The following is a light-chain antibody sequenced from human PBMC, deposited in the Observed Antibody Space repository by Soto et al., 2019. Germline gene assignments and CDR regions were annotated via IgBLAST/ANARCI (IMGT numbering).Light chain of an antibody. CDR2: EVS. J-gene: IGLJ3*02. CDR3: ATWDDSLNGPV. Sequence: QSALTQPASVSGSPGQSITISCTGTSSDVGGYNYVSWYQQHPGKAPKLMIYEVSNRPSGVSNRFSASKSGNTASLTISGLQAEDEADYYCATWDDSLNGPVFGGGTQLTVL. V-gene: IGLV2-14*01. CDR1: SSDVGGYNY.